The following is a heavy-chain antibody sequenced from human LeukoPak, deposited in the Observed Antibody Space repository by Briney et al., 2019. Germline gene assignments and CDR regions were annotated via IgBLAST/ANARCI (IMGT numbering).Heavy chain of an antibody. D-gene: IGHD3-9*01. V-gene: IGHV6-1*01. Sequence: SQTLSLTCVISGDSVSSNSAAWNWIRQSPSRGLEWLGRTYYRSKWYNDYAVSVKSRMTINPDTSKNQFSLQLNSVTPEDTAVYYCARDQLLRYFDSPGWFDPWGQGTLVTVSS. CDR2: TYYRSKWYN. J-gene: IGHJ5*02. CDR1: GDSVSSNSAA. CDR3: ARDQLLRYFDSPGWFDP.